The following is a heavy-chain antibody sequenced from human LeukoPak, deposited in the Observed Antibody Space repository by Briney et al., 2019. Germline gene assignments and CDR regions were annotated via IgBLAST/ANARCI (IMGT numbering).Heavy chain of an antibody. CDR1: GYTFTGYY. Sequence: ASVTVSCRASGYTFTGYYMHWVRQAPGQGLEWMGWINPNSGGTNYAQKFQGRVTMTRDTSISTAYMELSRLRSDDTAVYYCARDLGSAAGTGFDYWGQGTLVTVSS. CDR2: INPNSGGT. D-gene: IGHD6-13*01. CDR3: ARDLGSAAGTGFDY. J-gene: IGHJ4*02. V-gene: IGHV1-2*02.